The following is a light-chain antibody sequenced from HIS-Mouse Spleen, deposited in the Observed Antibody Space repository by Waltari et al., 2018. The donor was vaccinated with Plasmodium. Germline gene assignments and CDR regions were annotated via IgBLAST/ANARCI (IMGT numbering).Light chain of an antibody. CDR2: KAS. V-gene: IGKV1-5*03. J-gene: IGKJ3*01. Sequence: DIQMTQSLSTLSASVGDRVTITCRASQSISSWLAWYQQKPGKAPKLLIYKASSLESGVPSRFSGSGSGTEFTLTISSLQPDDFATYYCQQYNNWSFTFGPGTKVDIK. CDR1: QSISSW. CDR3: QQYNNWSFT.